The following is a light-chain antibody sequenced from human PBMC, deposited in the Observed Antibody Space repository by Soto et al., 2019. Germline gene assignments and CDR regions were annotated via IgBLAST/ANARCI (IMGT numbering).Light chain of an antibody. CDR1: QTVTGNY. CDR2: SAS. CDR3: QQYVNSPIT. J-gene: IGKJ5*01. Sequence: EIVLTQSPGTLSLSPGDRASLCCRGSQTVTGNYLAWYHQKPGQAPRLLIHSASSRATGIPDRFSASGTGTDFTLTISRLEPEDFVVYYCQQYVNSPITFGQGTRLEIK. V-gene: IGKV3-20*01.